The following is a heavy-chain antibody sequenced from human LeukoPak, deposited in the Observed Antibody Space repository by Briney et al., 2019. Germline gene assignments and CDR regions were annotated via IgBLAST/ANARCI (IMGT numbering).Heavy chain of an antibody. V-gene: IGHV5-51*01. D-gene: IGHD6-13*01. J-gene: IGHJ1*01. CDR1: GYSFTSYL. CDR3: ARPQGAAAGTQYFQF. CDR2: IYPGDSDT. Sequence: GESLKISCKGSGYSFTSYLIGWVRQMPGKGLEWMGIIYPGDSDTRYSPSFQGQVTISADKSISTAYLQWNSLKASDTAVYYCARPQGAAAGTQYFQFWGQGTLVTVSS.